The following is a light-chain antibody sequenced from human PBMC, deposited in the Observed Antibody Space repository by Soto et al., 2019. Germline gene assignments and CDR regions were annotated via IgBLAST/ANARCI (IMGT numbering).Light chain of an antibody. J-gene: IGKJ5*01. CDR2: AAS. V-gene: IGKV1-27*01. Sequence: DIQMTQSTSSLSASVGTRFSITCRAIQDISNYLAWYQQKPGKVPKVLIYAASTLQPGVPSRFSGSGSGTDFTLAINSLQPDDIATYYCQNYDSAPITFGQGTRLEIK. CDR3: QNYDSAPIT. CDR1: QDISNY.